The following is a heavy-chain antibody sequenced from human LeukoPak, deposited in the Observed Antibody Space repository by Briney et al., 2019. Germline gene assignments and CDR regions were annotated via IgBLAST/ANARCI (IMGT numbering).Heavy chain of an antibody. D-gene: IGHD3-9*01. J-gene: IGHJ4*02. Sequence: ASVKVSCKASGGTFSSYAISWVRQAPGQGLEWMGGIIPIFGTANYAQKFQGRVTITADKSTSTAYMELSSLRSEDTAVYYCARMSQYYDILTGYSANLNYFDYWGQGTLVTVSS. CDR3: ARMSQYYDILTGYSANLNYFDY. CDR1: GGTFSSYA. CDR2: IIPIFGTA. V-gene: IGHV1-69*06.